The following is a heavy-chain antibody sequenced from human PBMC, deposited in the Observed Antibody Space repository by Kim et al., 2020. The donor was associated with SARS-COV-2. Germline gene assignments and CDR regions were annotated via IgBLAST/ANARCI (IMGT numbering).Heavy chain of an antibody. D-gene: IGHD1-26*01. Sequence: GGSLRLSCAASGFTFSSYGMHWVRQAPGKGLEWVAVISYDGSNKYYADSVKGRFTISRDNSKNTLYLQMNSLRAEDTAVYYCAKVDSLEGAFDYLGQGTL. CDR2: ISYDGSNK. V-gene: IGHV3-30*18. CDR3: AKVDSLEGAFDY. CDR1: GFTFSSYG. J-gene: IGHJ4*02.